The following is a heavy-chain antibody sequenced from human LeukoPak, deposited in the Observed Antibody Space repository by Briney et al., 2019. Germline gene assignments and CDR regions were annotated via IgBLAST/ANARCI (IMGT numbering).Heavy chain of an antibody. CDR3: GRDFPLVGATVDY. J-gene: IGHJ4*02. V-gene: IGHV3-74*01. CDR1: GFTFSSYW. Sequence: GGSLRLSCAASGFTFSSYWMHWVRQAPGKGLVWVSHINSDGSRTNFADSVKGRFTISRDNAKNTLYLQMNSLRVEDTAVYYCGRDFPLVGATVDYWGQGTLVTVSS. CDR2: INSDGSRT. D-gene: IGHD1-26*01.